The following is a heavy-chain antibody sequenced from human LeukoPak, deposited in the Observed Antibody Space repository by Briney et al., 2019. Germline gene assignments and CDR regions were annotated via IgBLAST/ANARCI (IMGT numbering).Heavy chain of an antibody. J-gene: IGHJ4*02. D-gene: IGHD4-17*01. CDR3: ARGMMTTVTPIDY. V-gene: IGHV3-7*01. Sequence: GGSLRLSCAASGFTFSSYWMSWVRQAVGKGLEWVANIKQDGSEKYYVDSVKGRFTISRDNAKNSLYLQMNSLRAEDTAVYYCARGMMTTVTPIDYWGQGTLVTVSS. CDR1: GFTFSSYW. CDR2: IKQDGSEK.